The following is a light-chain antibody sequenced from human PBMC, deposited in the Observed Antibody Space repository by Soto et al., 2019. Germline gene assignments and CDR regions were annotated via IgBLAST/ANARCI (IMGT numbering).Light chain of an antibody. CDR1: QSVSSN. J-gene: IGKJ3*01. Sequence: IVMTQSPATLSVSPWERATLSCRASQSVSSNLAWYQQKPGQAPRLLIYGASTRATGIPARFSGSGSGTEFTLTISSLQSEDFAVYYCQQYNNWPPVTFGPGTKVDIK. CDR3: QQYNNWPPVT. CDR2: GAS. V-gene: IGKV3D-15*01.